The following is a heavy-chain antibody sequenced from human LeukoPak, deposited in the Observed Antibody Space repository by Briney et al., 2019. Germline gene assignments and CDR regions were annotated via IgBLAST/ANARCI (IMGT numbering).Heavy chain of an antibody. CDR2: IGTAGDT. CDR3: ARGSKLRYFDWLPSDYYYGMDV. J-gene: IGHJ6*02. Sequence: PGGSLRLSCAASGFTFSSYDMHWVRQATGKVLEWVSAIGTAGDTYYPGSVKGRFTISRENAKNSLYLQMNSLRAGDTAVYYCARGSKLRYFDWLPSDYYYGMDVWGQGTTVTVSS. CDR1: GFTFSSYD. V-gene: IGHV3-13*01. D-gene: IGHD3-9*01.